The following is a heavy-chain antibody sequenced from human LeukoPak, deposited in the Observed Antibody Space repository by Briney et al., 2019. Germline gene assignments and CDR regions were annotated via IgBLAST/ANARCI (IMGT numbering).Heavy chain of an antibody. CDR2: ISSSSSYI. CDR1: GFTFSSYS. Sequence: GGSLRLSCAASGFTFSSYSMNWVRQALGKGLEWVSSISSSSSYIYYADSVKGRFTISRDNAKNSLYLQMNSLRAEDTAVYYCARGVGALAPDAFDIWGQGTMVTVSS. D-gene: IGHD1-26*01. J-gene: IGHJ3*02. V-gene: IGHV3-21*01. CDR3: ARGVGALAPDAFDI.